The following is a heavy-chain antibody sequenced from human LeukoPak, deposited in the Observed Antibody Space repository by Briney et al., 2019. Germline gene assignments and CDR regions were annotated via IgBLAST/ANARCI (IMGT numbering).Heavy chain of an antibody. V-gene: IGHV3-48*01. CDR3: ARESISGHRDFDY. CDR2: ISSGGRTI. D-gene: IGHD1-26*01. CDR1: GFTFSSYS. Sequence: GGSLRLSCAVSGFTFSSYSMNWVRQAPGKGLEWISYISSGGRTIYYGDSVKGRFTVSRDNAKNSLYLQMRGLRAEDTAVYYCARESISGHRDFDYWGKGTLVTVSS. J-gene: IGHJ4*02.